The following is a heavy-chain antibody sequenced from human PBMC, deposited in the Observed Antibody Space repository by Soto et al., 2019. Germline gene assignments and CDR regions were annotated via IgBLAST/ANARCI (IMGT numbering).Heavy chain of an antibody. V-gene: IGHV1-69*13. J-gene: IGHJ4*02. CDR2: IIPIFGTA. CDR3: ARSSGIQLWYEYYFDY. Sequence: SVEVSCKASGGTLSSYAISWVRQAPGQGLEWMGGIIPIFGTANYAQKFQGRVTITADESTSTAYMELSSLRSEDTAVYYCARSSGIQLWYEYYFDYWGQGTLVTVSS. CDR1: GGTLSSYA. D-gene: IGHD5-18*01.